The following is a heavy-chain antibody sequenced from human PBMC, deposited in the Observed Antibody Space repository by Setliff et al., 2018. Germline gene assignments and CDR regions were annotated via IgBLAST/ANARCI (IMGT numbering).Heavy chain of an antibody. CDR3: ARAVTIFGVVTPIYFYYMDV. Sequence: GGSLRLSCAASGFPFSDFYMNWIRQAPGKALEWVSYISTSGNTIDYADFAKGRFTISRDNARNSLYLQMNNLRAEDTAVYYCARAVTIFGVVTPIYFYYMDVWGKGTTVTVS. D-gene: IGHD3-3*01. V-gene: IGHV3-11*04. CDR2: ISTSGNTI. CDR1: GFPFSDFY. J-gene: IGHJ6*03.